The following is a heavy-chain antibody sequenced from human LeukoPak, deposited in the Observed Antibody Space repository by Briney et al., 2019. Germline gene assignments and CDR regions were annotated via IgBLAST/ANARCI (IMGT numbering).Heavy chain of an antibody. D-gene: IGHD1-14*01. CDR2: ISSSSSYI. Sequence: GGSLRPSCAASGFTFSSYSMNWVRQAPGKGLEWVSSISSSSSYIYYADSVKGRFTISRDNAKNSLYLQMNSLRAEDTAVYYCARDPGPYGTDAFDIWGQGTVVTVSS. V-gene: IGHV3-21*01. CDR1: GFTFSSYS. J-gene: IGHJ3*02. CDR3: ARDPGPYGTDAFDI.